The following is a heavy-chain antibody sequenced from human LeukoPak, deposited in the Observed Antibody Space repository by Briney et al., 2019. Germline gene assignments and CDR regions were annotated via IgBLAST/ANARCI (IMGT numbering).Heavy chain of an antibody. V-gene: IGHV5-51*01. CDR3: ATRPYAGSPNWYDP. CDR2: INFGDSET. CDR1: GHSFTNHW. Sequence: GESLKISCRASGHSFTNHWIGWVRQMPGIGLEWVGIINFGDSETLYSPSFQGQVTISLDKSISTTYLQWRSLKASDTATYYCATRPYAGSPNWYDPWGQGTLVTVSS. D-gene: IGHD1-26*01. J-gene: IGHJ5*02.